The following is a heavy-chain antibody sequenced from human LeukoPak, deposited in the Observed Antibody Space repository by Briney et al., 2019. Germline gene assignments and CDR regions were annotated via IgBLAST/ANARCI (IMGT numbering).Heavy chain of an antibody. CDR2: ISYDGSNK. CDR3: AKEAYYYDSSGYLLS. J-gene: IGHJ4*02. CDR1: GFTFSSYG. V-gene: IGHV3-30*18. D-gene: IGHD3-22*01. Sequence: GRSLRLSCAASGFTFSSYGMHWVRQAPGKGLEWVAVISYDGSNKYYADSVKGRFTISRDNSKNTLYLQMNSLRAEDTAVYYCAKEAYYYDSSGYLLSWGQGTLVTVSS.